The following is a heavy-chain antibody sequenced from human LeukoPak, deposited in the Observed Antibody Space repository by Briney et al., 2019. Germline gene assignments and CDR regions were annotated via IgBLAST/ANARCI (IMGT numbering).Heavy chain of an antibody. CDR2: IYYTGIT. Sequence: SETLSLTCIVSGGSISGYFWSWIRQPPGKGLEYMGHIYYTGITDYNPSFKSRITISVDTSKNQFSLKLSSVTAADTAVYYCARHYYDTSGYYYFDYWGQGTLVTVSS. CDR3: ARHYYDTSGYYYFDY. D-gene: IGHD3-22*01. CDR1: GGSISGYF. J-gene: IGHJ4*02. V-gene: IGHV4-59*08.